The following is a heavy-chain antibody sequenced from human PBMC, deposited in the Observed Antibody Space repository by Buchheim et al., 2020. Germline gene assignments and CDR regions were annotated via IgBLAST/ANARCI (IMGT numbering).Heavy chain of an antibody. CDR1: GFTFSSYA. CDR3: ARGGRSSSWYTAREPYYYYYGMDV. D-gene: IGHD6-13*01. J-gene: IGHJ6*02. Sequence: QVQLVESGGGVVQPGRSLRLSCAASGFTFSSYAMHWVRQAPGKGLEWVAVISYDGSNKYYADSVKGRFTISRDNSKNTLYLQMNSLRAEDTAVYYCARGGRSSSWYTAREPYYYYYGMDVWGQGTT. CDR2: ISYDGSNK. V-gene: IGHV3-30-3*01.